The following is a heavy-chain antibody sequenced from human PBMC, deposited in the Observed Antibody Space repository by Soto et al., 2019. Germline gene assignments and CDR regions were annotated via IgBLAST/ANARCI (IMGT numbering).Heavy chain of an antibody. CDR3: ASFSKVYYYYGMDV. CDR1: GYTFTSYA. V-gene: IGHV1-3*01. CDR2: INAGNGNT. J-gene: IGHJ6*02. Sequence: GASVKVSCKASGYTFTSYAMHWVRQAPGQRLEWMRCINAGNGNTEYSQKFQGRVTITRDTSASTAYMELSSLRSEDTAVYYCASFSKVYYYYGMDVWGQGTTVTVSS.